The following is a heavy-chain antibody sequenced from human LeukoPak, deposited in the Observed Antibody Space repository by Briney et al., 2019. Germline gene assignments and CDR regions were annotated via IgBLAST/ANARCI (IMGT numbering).Heavy chain of an antibody. CDR3: ARVGLTLYFDY. Sequence: SETLSLTCTVSGGSISSSSYYWGWIRQPPGKGLEWIGSIYYSGSTYYNPSLKSRVTISVDTSKDQFSLKLSSVTAADTAVYYCARVGLTLYFDYWGQGTLVTVSS. D-gene: IGHD2-21*02. V-gene: IGHV4-39*01. J-gene: IGHJ4*02. CDR2: IYYSGST. CDR1: GGSISSSSYY.